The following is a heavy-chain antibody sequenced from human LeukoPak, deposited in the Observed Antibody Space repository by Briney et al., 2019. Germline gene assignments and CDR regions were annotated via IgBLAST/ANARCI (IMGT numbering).Heavy chain of an antibody. Sequence: SETLPLTCTVSGGSISSSSYYWGWIRQPPGKGLEWIGSIYYSGSTYYNPSLKSRVTISVDTSKNQFSLKLSSVTAADTAVYYCALKPAYYDSSGSTDYWGQGTLVTVSS. CDR3: ALKPAYYDSSGSTDY. D-gene: IGHD3-22*01. J-gene: IGHJ4*02. V-gene: IGHV4-39*01. CDR1: GGSISSSSYY. CDR2: IYYSGST.